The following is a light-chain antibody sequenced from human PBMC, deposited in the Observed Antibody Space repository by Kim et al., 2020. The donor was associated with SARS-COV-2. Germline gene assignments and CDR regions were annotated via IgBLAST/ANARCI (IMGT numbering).Light chain of an antibody. CDR3: QAWAASITSA. J-gene: IGLJ1*01. Sequence: SYELTQPPSVSVSPGQTASITCSGTKLGDGFASWYQQKPGQSPILVIYQDSKRPSGIPERFSASNSGNTATLTISGTRPWVKADYYCQAWAASITSAFG. CDR1: KLGDGF. V-gene: IGLV3-1*01. CDR2: QDS.